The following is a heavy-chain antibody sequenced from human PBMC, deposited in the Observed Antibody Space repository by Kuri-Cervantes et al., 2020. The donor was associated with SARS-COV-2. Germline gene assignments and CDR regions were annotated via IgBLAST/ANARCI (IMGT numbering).Heavy chain of an antibody. J-gene: IGHJ4*02. D-gene: IGHD3-9*01. CDR2: IYYSGNT. CDR1: GGSLSSDNHY. V-gene: IGHV4-39*01. CDR3: YSAHFFDWAIDY. Sequence: SETLSLTCLVSGGSLSSDNHYWGWIRQPPGKGLEWIGNIYYSGNTYYTPSLKSRVTISADTAKNQFSLKVTSVTAADTAVYYCYSAHFFDWAIDYCGQGTLVTGSS.